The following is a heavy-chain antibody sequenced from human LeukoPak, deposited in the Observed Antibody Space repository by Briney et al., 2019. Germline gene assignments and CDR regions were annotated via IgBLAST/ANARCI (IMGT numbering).Heavy chain of an antibody. CDR3: ARVGWLRTQEDY. CDR2: IYHSGST. J-gene: IGHJ4*02. D-gene: IGHD5-12*01. Sequence: PSETLSLTCTVSGGSVSSGSYYWSWIRQPPGKGLEWIGYIYHSGSTYYNPSLKSRVTISVDKSKNQFSLKLSSVTAADTAVYYCARVGWLRTQEDYWGQGTLVTVSS. V-gene: IGHV4-30-2*01. CDR1: GGSVSSGSYY.